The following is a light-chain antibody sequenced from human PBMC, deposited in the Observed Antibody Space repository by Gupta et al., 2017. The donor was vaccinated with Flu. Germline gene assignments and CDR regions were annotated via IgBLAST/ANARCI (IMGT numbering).Light chain of an antibody. J-gene: IGLJ3*02. CDR3: LLSYSGAGGLWV. Sequence: QAVVTQEPSLTVSPGGTVTLTCGSSTGAVTSGHYPYWFQQKPGQAPRTLIYDTSNKHSWTPARFSGSLLGGKAALTLSGAQPEDEAEYYCLLSYSGAGGLWVFGGGTKLTVL. CDR2: DTS. V-gene: IGLV7-46*01. CDR1: TGAVTSGHY.